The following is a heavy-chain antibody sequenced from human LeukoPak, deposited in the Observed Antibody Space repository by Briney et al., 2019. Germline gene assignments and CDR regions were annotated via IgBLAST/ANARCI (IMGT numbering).Heavy chain of an antibody. Sequence: ASVKVSCKASGYTFTSYGISWVRQAPGQGLEWMGWMSAYNGNTNYAQKFQGRVTMTTDTSTSTAYMNLRSLRSDDTAVYYCARDNLHYGDFVDYWGQGTLVTVSS. V-gene: IGHV1-18*01. CDR3: ARDNLHYGDFVDY. CDR2: MSAYNGNT. CDR1: GYTFTSYG. J-gene: IGHJ4*02. D-gene: IGHD4-17*01.